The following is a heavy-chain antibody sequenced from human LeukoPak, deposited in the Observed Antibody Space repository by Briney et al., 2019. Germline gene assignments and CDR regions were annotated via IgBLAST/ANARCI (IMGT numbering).Heavy chain of an antibody. Sequence: VASVKVFCKASGGTFSSYAISWVRQAPGQGLEWMGGIIPIFGTANYAQKFQGRVTITTDESTSTAYMELSSLRSEDTAVYYCARDDGYNWGLIDYWGQGTLVTVSS. CDR2: IIPIFGTA. CDR3: ARDDGYNWGLIDY. J-gene: IGHJ4*02. D-gene: IGHD5-24*01. V-gene: IGHV1-69*05. CDR1: GGTFSSYA.